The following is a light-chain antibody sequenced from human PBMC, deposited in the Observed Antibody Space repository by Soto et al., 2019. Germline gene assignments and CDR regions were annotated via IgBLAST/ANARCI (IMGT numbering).Light chain of an antibody. J-gene: IGKJ2*01. CDR3: QQYKTYT. CDR1: QSISSW. Sequence: DIQMTQSPSTLSASVGDRVTITCRASQSISSWLAWYQQKPGKAPNLLIYKASSLESGVPSRFSGSGSGTEFTLTISSLQHDDFATYYCQQYKTYTFGQGTKLEIK. CDR2: KAS. V-gene: IGKV1-5*03.